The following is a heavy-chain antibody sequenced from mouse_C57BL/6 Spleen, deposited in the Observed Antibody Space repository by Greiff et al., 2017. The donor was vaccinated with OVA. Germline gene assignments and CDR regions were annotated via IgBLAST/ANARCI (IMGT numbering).Heavy chain of an antibody. CDR3: ARGTTGVAPFDY. V-gene: IGHV1-61*01. CDR1: GYTFTSYW. J-gene: IGHJ2*01. Sequence: QVQLQQPGAELVRPGSSVKLSCKASGYTFTSYWMDWVKQRPGQGLEWIGNIYPSDSETHYNQKFKGQATLTVDKSSSTAYLQLSSLTSEDCAVYYCARGTTGVAPFDYWGQGTTLTVSS. CDR2: IYPSDSET. D-gene: IGHD1-1*01.